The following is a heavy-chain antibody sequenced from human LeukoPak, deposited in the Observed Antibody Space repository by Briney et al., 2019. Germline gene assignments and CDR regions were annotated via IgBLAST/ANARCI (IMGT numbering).Heavy chain of an antibody. D-gene: IGHD4-17*01. CDR2: IYSGGTT. J-gene: IGHJ4*02. Sequence: QPGGSLRLSCAASGFTVSRNYMSWVRQAPGKGLEWVSVIYSGGTTYYADSVKGRFTISRDNSKNTLYLQMNSLRAEDTAVYYCARDTNGDHYFDYWGQGALVTVSS. V-gene: IGHV3-53*01. CDR3: ARDTNGDHYFDY. CDR1: GFTVSRNY.